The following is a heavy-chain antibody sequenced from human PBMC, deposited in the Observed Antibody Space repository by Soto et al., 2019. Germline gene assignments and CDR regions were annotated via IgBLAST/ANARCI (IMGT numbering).Heavy chain of an antibody. J-gene: IGHJ4*02. D-gene: IGHD3-9*01. V-gene: IGHV3-23*01. CDR2: ISGSGGST. CDR1: GFTFSSYA. CDR3: AKHNVFRYFDWYDY. Sequence: PGGSLRLSCAASGFTFSSYAMSWVRQAPGKGLEWVSAISGSGGSTYYADSVKGWFTISRDNSKNALYMQMNSLRAEDTAVYYCAKHNVFRYFDWYDYWGQGTLVTVSS.